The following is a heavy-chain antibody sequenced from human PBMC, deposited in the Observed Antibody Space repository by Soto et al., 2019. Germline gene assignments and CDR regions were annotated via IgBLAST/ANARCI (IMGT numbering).Heavy chain of an antibody. J-gene: IGHJ4*02. V-gene: IGHV4-31*03. D-gene: IGHD3-16*01. CDR1: GDSITSGVHY. CDR2: IFYSGPT. Sequence: SETLSLTCTVSGDSITSGVHYWSWIRQLPGKGLEWIGYIFYSGPTYYNPSLKSRVTISVDTSKNQFSLKLNSVTAADTAVYYCAGDRVMPTFGGASEEWGIDSWGQGTLVTVSS. CDR3: AGDRVMPTFGGASEEWGIDS.